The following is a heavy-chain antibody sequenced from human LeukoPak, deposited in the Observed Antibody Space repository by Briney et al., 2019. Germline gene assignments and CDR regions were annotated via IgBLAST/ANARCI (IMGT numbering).Heavy chain of an antibody. V-gene: IGHV4-34*01. J-gene: IGHJ6*03. D-gene: IGHD1-7*01. CDR2: INDSGRA. CDR3: ARRWNYGRNYYIDV. Sequence: SATLSLTRPVYWGSFSNYYWSSIRQPPGTGLEWLPEINDSGRANYNPSLMSRVTVSVDTSKNQFSLRLTSVTATDTAVYYCARRWNYGRNYYIDVWGKGATVSVSS. CDR1: WGSFSNYY.